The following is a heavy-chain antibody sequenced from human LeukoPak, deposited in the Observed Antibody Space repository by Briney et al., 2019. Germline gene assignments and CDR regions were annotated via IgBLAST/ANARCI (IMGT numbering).Heavy chain of an antibody. J-gene: IGHJ3*02. V-gene: IGHV1-24*01. CDR1: GSTLPKLP. Sequence: ASVKVSCKVSGSTLPKLPMHWVRQLPGKGLEGMGGFDPEDGETIYAQKFQGRVTMTEDISTDTASMELSSLRSEDTAVYYCATDIRGIADAFDIWGQGTMVTVSS. D-gene: IGHD6-13*01. CDR2: FDPEDGET. CDR3: ATDIRGIADAFDI.